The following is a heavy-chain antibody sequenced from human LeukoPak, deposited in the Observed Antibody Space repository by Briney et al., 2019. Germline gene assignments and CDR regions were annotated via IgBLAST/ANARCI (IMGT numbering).Heavy chain of an antibody. CDR2: ITGTGGRGGI. V-gene: IGHV3-23*01. CDR1: GFTYANYA. D-gene: IGHD2-15*01. CDR3: AKRPGWYYFDY. J-gene: IGHJ4*02. Sequence: GGSLRLSCVASGFTYANYAMNWVRQAPGKRLEWVASITGTGGRGGIYYADSVKGRFTISRDNSKNTLYLQMNSLRAEDTAVYYCAKRPGWYYFDYWGQGTLVTVSS.